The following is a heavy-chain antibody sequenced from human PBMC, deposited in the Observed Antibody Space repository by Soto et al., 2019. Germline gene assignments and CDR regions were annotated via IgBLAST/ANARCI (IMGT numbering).Heavy chain of an antibody. CDR3: ARDGCSSTSCYTYYYYGMDV. D-gene: IGHD2-2*02. V-gene: IGHV1-3*01. CDR2: INAGNGNT. J-gene: IGHJ6*02. Sequence: ASVKVSCKASGYTFTSYAMHWVRQAPGQRXEWMGWINAGNGNTKYSQKFQGRVTITRDTSASTAYMELSSLRSEDTAVYYCARDGCSSTSCYTYYYYGMDVWGQGTTVTVSS. CDR1: GYTFTSYA.